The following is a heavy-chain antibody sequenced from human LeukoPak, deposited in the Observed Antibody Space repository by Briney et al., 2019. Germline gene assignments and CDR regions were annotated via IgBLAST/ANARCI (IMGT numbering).Heavy chain of an antibody. CDR2: IGVGGGNT. Sequence: GGSLRLPCAASGFTFDTYALSWFRQAPGKGLEWVSFIGVGGGNTNYADSVKGRFTISGDDSKNTLYLQMNSLRAEDTAVYYCAKGGWELLGGQGTLVTVSS. D-gene: IGHD1-26*01. CDR1: GFTFDTYA. V-gene: IGHV3-23*01. J-gene: IGHJ4*02. CDR3: AKGGWELL.